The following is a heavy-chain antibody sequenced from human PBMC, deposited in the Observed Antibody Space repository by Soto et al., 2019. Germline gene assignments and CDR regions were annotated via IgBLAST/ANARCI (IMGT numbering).Heavy chain of an antibody. CDR2: IWYAGSNK. CDR1: GFTFSSYG. CDR3: ARDGDTAMVTFTYYYGMDV. J-gene: IGHJ6*02. Sequence: QVQLVESGGGVVQPGRSLRLSCAASGFTFSSYGMHWVRQAPGKGLEWVAVIWYAGSNKYYADSVKGRFTISRDNSKNRLYRQMNSLRAEETAVYYCARDGDTAMVTFTYYYGMDVGGQGTTVTVSS. D-gene: IGHD5-18*01. V-gene: IGHV3-33*01.